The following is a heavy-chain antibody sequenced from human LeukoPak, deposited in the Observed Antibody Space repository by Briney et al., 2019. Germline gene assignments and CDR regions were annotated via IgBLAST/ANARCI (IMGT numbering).Heavy chain of an antibody. Sequence: TSETLSLTCTVSGGSISSYYWSWIRQPPGKGLEWIGYIYYSGSTNYNPSLKSRVTISVDTSKNQFSLKLSSVTAADTAVYYCASSAATSSGWKKPNDFDYWGQGTLVTASS. CDR1: GGSISSYY. CDR2: IYYSGST. D-gene: IGHD6-19*01. V-gene: IGHV4-59*01. J-gene: IGHJ4*02. CDR3: ASSAATSSGWKKPNDFDY.